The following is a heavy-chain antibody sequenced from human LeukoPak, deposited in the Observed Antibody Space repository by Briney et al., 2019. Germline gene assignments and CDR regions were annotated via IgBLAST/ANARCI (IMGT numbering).Heavy chain of an antibody. Sequence: SETLSLTCIVSGGSIISGDYYWGWVRQPPGKGREWLGYIYHNGDTYYIPSLKSRVSIPVDTSKNQFSLKLSSVPAADTAVYYCARAGVVPAAINRAFDIWGQGSVVTVSS. CDR3: ARAGVVPAAINRAFDI. CDR2: IYHNGDT. D-gene: IGHD2-2*02. CDR1: GGSIISGDYY. V-gene: IGHV4-30-4*08. J-gene: IGHJ3*02.